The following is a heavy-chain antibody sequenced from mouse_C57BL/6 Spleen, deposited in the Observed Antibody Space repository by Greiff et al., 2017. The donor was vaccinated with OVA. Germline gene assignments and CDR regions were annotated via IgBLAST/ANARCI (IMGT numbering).Heavy chain of an antibody. D-gene: IGHD3-2*02. Sequence: VQLQQPGAELVKPGASVKLSCKASGYTFTSYWMQWVKQRPGQGLEWIGEIDPSDSYTNYNQKFKGKATLTVDTSSSTAYMQLSSLTSEDSAVYYCARPAQATFPFAYWGQGTLVTVSA. V-gene: IGHV1-50*01. CDR2: IDPSDSYT. CDR1: GYTFTSYW. CDR3: ARPAQATFPFAY. J-gene: IGHJ3*01.